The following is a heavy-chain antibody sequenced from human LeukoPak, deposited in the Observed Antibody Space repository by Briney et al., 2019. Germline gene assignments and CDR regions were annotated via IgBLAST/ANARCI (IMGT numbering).Heavy chain of an antibody. CDR3: AREPAEYGSVGDY. D-gene: IGHD3-10*01. CDR2: IWYDGSNK. CDR1: GFTFSSYG. V-gene: IGHV3-33*01. Sequence: GSLRLSCAASGFTFSSYGMHWVRQAPGKGLEWVAVIWYDGSNKYYADSVKGRFTISRDNSKNTLYLQMNSLRAEDTAVYYCAREPAEYGSVGDYWGQGTLVTASS. J-gene: IGHJ4*02.